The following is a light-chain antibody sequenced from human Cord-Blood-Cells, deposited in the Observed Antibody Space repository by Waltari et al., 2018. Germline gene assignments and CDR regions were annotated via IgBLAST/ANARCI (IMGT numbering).Light chain of an antibody. CDR1: SSDVGSYNL. CDR3: CSYAGSSTFRV. CDR2: EGS. V-gene: IGLV2-23*03. Sequence: QSALTQPAFVSGSPGQSITISCTGTSSDVGSYNLFSWYQQHPGKAPKLMIYEGSKRPSGVSNRFSGSKSGNTASLTISGLQAEDEADYYCCSYAGSSTFRVFGGGTKLTVL. J-gene: IGLJ3*02.